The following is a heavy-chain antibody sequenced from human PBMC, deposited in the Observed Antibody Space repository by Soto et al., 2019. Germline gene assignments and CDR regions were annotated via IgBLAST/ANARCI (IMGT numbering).Heavy chain of an antibody. Sequence: QVQLVQSGAEVRKPGASVTVSCRSSGDSFNDYYIHWVRQAPGQGFEWMGWINPNGGVTKYAQKFQSWVGMTRDTSIRTVYMQLSRLRSDDTAVYYCARESGGATATLDYYYFYMDVWGTGTTVTVSS. J-gene: IGHJ6*03. CDR3: ARESGGATATLDYYYFYMDV. D-gene: IGHD5-12*01. CDR1: GDSFNDYY. CDR2: INPNGGVT. V-gene: IGHV1-2*04.